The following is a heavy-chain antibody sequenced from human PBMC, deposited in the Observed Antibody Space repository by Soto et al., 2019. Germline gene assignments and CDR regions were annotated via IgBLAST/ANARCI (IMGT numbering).Heavy chain of an antibody. CDR1: RASISSRDYY. CDR2: IDYNGVT. Sequence: SETLSLTCSVSRASISSRDYYWGWIRQTPGKGLEWIGNIDYNGVTYYNPSLKSRVTVSKDTSKNQFSLKVASVTAADTAIYYCGRGMIGTSRHADSDYWGQGTQVTVSS. CDR3: GRGMIGTSRHADSDY. J-gene: IGHJ4*02. V-gene: IGHV4-39*01. D-gene: IGHD2-2*01.